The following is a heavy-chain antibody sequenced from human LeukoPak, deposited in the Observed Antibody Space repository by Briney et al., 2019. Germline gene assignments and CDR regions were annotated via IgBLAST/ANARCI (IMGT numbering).Heavy chain of an antibody. Sequence: GGSLRLSCAASGFTFSSFAMSWVRQAPGKGLEWVSNISGGGGSSTYYADSVKGRFTISRDNSKNTLYLQMNSLRAEDTALYYCAKSGLNRFDYWGQGTLVTVSS. J-gene: IGHJ4*02. D-gene: IGHD2-15*01. V-gene: IGHV3-23*01. CDR2: ISGGGGSST. CDR3: AKSGLNRFDY. CDR1: GFTFSSFA.